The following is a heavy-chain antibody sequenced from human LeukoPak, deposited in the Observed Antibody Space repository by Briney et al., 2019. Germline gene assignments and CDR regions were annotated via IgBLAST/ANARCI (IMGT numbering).Heavy chain of an antibody. CDR1: GFTFSSYA. CDR3: ARGSVGPDC. J-gene: IGHJ4*02. D-gene: IGHD1-26*01. CDR2: ISGSGGST. Sequence: GGSLRLSCAASGFTFSSYAMSWVRQAPGKGLEWVSAISGSGGSTYYADSVRGRFTISRDNAKNTVYLQMNSLRAEDTAVYYCARGSVGPDCWGQGTLVTVSS. V-gene: IGHV3-23*01.